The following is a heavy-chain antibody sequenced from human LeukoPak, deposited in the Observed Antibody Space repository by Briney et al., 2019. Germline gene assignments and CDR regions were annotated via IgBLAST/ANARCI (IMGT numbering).Heavy chain of an antibody. V-gene: IGHV3-33*01. D-gene: IGHD2-2*02. Sequence: GGSLRLSCAASGFTFSSYGMHWVRQDPGKGLEWVAVIWYDGSNKYYADSVKGRFTISRDNSKNTLYLQMNSLRAEDTAVYYCAREGGGIVVVPAARPLTDYYYYGMDVWGQGTTVTVSS. CDR3: AREGGGIVVVPAARPLTDYYYYGMDV. J-gene: IGHJ6*02. CDR2: IWYDGSNK. CDR1: GFTFSSYG.